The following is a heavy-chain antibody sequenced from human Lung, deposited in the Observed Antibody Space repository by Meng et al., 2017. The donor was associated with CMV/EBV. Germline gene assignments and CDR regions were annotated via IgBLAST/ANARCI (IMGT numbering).Heavy chain of an antibody. D-gene: IGHD6-19*01. CDR3: ARDLGYSSGWSGGGNWFDP. Sequence: TFTGYDMHWVQQAPGQGLEWVGRINPSSGSTNYAQKFQGRVTMTRDTSISTAYMELSRLRSDDTAVYYCARDLGYSSGWSGGGNWFDPWGQGTLVTVSS. CDR1: TFTGYD. J-gene: IGHJ5*02. V-gene: IGHV1-2*06. CDR2: INPSSGST.